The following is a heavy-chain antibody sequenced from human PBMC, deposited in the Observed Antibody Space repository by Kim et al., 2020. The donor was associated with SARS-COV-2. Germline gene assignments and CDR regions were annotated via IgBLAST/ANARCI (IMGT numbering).Heavy chain of an antibody. CDR1: GFTFSSYW. D-gene: IGHD3-22*01. V-gene: IGHV3-7*01. CDR2: IKQDGSEK. J-gene: IGHJ4*02. Sequence: GGSLRLSCAASGFTFSSYWMSWVRQAPGKGLEWVANIKQDGSEKYYVDSVKGRFTISRDNAKNSLYLQMNSLRAEDTAVYYCARELGRYYYDSSGPTGYWCQGTLVTVSS. CDR3: ARELGRYYYDSSGPTGY.